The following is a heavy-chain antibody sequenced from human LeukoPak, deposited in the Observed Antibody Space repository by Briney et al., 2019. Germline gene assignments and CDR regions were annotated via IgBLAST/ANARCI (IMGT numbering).Heavy chain of an antibody. V-gene: IGHV3-7*01. CDR1: GFAFSCSW. Sequence: GGSLRLSCAASGFAFSCSWMSWVRQAPGKGLEWVANINQDGSVKHSVDSVKGRFTISRDNAKNSLFLEMNSLRAEDTAVYFCASGDVFDYWGQGTLVTVSS. CDR2: INQDGSVK. J-gene: IGHJ4*02. D-gene: IGHD4-17*01. CDR3: ASGDVFDY.